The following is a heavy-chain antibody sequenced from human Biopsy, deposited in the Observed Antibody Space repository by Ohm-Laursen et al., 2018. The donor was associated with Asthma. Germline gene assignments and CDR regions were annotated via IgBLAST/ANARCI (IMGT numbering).Heavy chain of an antibody. D-gene: IGHD2-21*02. V-gene: IGHV3-30*03. Sequence: SLRLSCSASGFTFSSYGMHWVRQAPGKGLEWVTIISYDGRNTYYADSVEGRSTISRDNSKNTLFLQMSSLRPEDTAVYYCARGGLHYYEYYGMDVWGQGTTVTVSS. CDR1: GFTFSSYG. CDR2: ISYDGRNT. J-gene: IGHJ6*02. CDR3: ARGGLHYYEYYGMDV.